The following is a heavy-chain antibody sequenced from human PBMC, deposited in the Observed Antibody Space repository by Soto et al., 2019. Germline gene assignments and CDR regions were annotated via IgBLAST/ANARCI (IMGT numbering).Heavy chain of an antibody. CDR3: AREGHTAMDFDY. CDR1: GFTFSSYA. CDR2: ISYDGSNK. Sequence: PGGSLRLSCAASGFTFSSYAMHWVRQAPGKGLEWVAVISYDGSNKYYADSVKGRFTISRDISKNTLYPQMNSLRVEDTAVYYCAREGHTAMDFDYWGQGTLVTVSS. D-gene: IGHD5-18*01. V-gene: IGHV3-30-3*01. J-gene: IGHJ4*02.